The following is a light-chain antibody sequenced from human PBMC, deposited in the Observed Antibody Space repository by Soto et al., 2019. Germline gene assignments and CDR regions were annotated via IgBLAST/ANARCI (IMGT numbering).Light chain of an antibody. CDR3: HQYGASSGT. J-gene: IGKJ2*01. CDR2: GAS. CDR1: QSVSASY. V-gene: IGKV3-20*01. Sequence: EIVLTQSPGTLSLSPGERATLSCRASQSVSASYLAWYQQKPGQAPRLLIYGASTRATGIPDRFSGSGSGTDFTHTISSLEPEDFAVYYCHQYGASSGTFGQGTNLEIK.